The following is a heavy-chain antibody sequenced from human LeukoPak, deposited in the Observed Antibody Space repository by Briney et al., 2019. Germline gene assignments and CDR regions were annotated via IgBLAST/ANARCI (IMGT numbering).Heavy chain of an antibody. Sequence: PGGSLRLSCAASGFTFSSSWMSWVRQAPGKGLEWVANIKKDGSEKYYVDSVKGRFTISRDNAKNSVCLQMDSLRVEDTAVYYCARISTAVAGGDYWGQGTLVTVSS. D-gene: IGHD6-19*01. J-gene: IGHJ4*02. CDR3: ARISTAVAGGDY. CDR1: GFTFSSSW. CDR2: IKKDGSEK. V-gene: IGHV3-7*01.